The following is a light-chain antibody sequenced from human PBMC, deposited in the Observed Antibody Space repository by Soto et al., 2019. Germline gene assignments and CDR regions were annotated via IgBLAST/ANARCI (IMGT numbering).Light chain of an antibody. CDR1: QSISSY. CDR2: AAS. V-gene: IGKV1-39*01. J-gene: IGKJ5*01. CDR3: QQSYSTPIT. Sequence: DIQMTQSAYSLSASVGDRVTITCRASQSISSYLNWYQQKPGKAPKLLIYAASSLQSGVPSRFSGSGSGTDFTLTISSLQPEDFATYYCQQSYSTPITFGQGTLLEI.